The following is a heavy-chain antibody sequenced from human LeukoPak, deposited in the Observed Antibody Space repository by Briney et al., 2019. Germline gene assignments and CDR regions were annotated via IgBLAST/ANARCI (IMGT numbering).Heavy chain of an antibody. CDR3: ARRIVDTAMENWFDP. D-gene: IGHD5-18*01. Sequence: SETLSLTCTVSGGSISSSSYYWGWIRQPPGKGLEWIGSIYYSGSTYYNPSLKSRVTISVDTSKNQFSLKLSSVTAADTAVYYCARRIVDTAMENWFDPWGQGTLVTVSS. CDR1: GGSISSSSYY. V-gene: IGHV4-39*01. J-gene: IGHJ5*02. CDR2: IYYSGST.